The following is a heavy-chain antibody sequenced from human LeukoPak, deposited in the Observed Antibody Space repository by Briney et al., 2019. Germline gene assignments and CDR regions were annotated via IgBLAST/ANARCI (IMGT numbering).Heavy chain of an antibody. D-gene: IGHD1-26*01. J-gene: IGHJ4*02. CDR3: ARGGSPVPLY. Sequence: SETLSLTCTVSGGSISSYYLSWIRQPPGKGLEWIGYIYYSGSTNYNPSLKSRVTISVDPSKNQFSLRLSSVTAADTAVYYCARGGSPVPLYWGQGTLVTVSS. CDR2: IYYSGST. CDR1: GGSISSYY. V-gene: IGHV4-59*01.